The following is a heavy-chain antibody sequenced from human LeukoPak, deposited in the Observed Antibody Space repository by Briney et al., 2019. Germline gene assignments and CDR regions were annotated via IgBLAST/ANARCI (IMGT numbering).Heavy chain of an antibody. CDR1: GGSISSGDYY. V-gene: IGHV4-30-4*01. Sequence: PSETLSLTCSVSGGSISSGDYYWSWIRQSPGKGLEWLGNIYHNGFSDNNPSLKSRVTMSVDTSKNQFSLSLSSVTGADTAVYYCAREAHFESGGRYNYYGLDVWGPGATVTVSS. CDR2: IYHNGFS. J-gene: IGHJ6*02. D-gene: IGHD2-15*01. CDR3: AREAHFESGGRYNYYGLDV.